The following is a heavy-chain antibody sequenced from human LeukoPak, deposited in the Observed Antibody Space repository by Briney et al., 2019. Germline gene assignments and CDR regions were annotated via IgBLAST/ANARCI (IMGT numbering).Heavy chain of an antibody. CDR1: GFTFSSYA. CDR2: ISSNGGST. CDR3: VKDHRSYRTFDY. D-gene: IGHD1-26*01. Sequence: LSCSLSGFTFSSYAMHWLRQPPGKGLEYVSAISSNGGSTYYADSVKGRFTISRDNSKNTLYLQMSSLRAEDTAVYYCVKDHRSYRTFDYWGQGTLVTVSS. V-gene: IGHV3-64D*06. J-gene: IGHJ4*02.